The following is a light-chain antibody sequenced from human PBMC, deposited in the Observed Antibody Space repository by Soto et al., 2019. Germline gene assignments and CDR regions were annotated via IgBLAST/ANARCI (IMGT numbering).Light chain of an antibody. CDR2: DVS. V-gene: IGLV2-14*01. J-gene: IGLJ1*01. CDR3: SSFTSSSTRV. CDR1: SSDVGAYNY. Sequence: QSVLTQSASVSGSPGQSITISCTGTSSDVGAYNYVSWYQQHPGKAPKLIIYDVSNRPSGVSNRFSGSKSGNTASLTISALQAEDEADYYCSSFTSSSTRVFRTGTKVPVL.